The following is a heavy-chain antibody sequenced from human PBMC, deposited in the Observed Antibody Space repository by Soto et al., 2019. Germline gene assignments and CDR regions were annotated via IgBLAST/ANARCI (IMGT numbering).Heavy chain of an antibody. J-gene: IGHJ4*02. CDR1: GGSFSGYY. V-gene: IGHV4-34*01. CDR3: ARGGYCSGGSCYSSTFDY. D-gene: IGHD2-15*01. CDR2: INHSGST. Sequence: SETLSLTCAVYGGSFSGYYWSWIRQPPGKGLEWIGEINHSGSTNYNPSLKSRVTISVDTSKNQFSLKLSSVTAADTAVYYCARGGYCSGGSCYSSTFDYWGQGTLVTVSS.